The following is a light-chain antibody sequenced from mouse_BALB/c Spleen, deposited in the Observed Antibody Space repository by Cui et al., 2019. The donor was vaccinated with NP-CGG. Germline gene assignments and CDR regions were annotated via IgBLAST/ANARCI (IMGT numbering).Light chain of an antibody. CDR2: GTN. CDR3: ALWYSNHWV. CDR1: TGAVTTSNY. J-gene: IGLJ1*01. V-gene: IGLV1*01. Sequence: QAVVTQESALTTSPGGTVTLTCHSSTGAVTTSNYANWVQEKPDHLFTGLIGGTNNRAPGVPARFSGSLIGDKAALTITGAQTEDDAVYFCALWYSNHWVFGGGTKLTVL.